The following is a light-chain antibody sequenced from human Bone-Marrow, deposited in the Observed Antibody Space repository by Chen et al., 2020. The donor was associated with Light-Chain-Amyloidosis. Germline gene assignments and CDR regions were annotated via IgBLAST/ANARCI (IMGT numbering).Light chain of an antibody. J-gene: IGLJ2*01. CDR1: SSNIGTGYE. CDR3: ESYDDGLSRYAV. V-gene: IGLV1-40*01. CDR2: SNT. Sequence: QSVLTQPPSVSGAPGQRVTISCTGSSSNIGTGYEVHWYQQLPGTAPRLLIYSNTNRPSGGPDRCAGSVSDTEASLAISGRQAEDEAYYDGESYDDGLSRYAVFGGGTKLTFL.